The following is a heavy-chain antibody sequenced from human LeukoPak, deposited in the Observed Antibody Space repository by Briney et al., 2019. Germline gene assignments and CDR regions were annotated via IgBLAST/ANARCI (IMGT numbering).Heavy chain of an antibody. D-gene: IGHD6-6*01. CDR3: ARHSMRQRVSIYWYFDL. J-gene: IGHJ2*01. V-gene: IGHV4-59*08. CDR1: DGSISPYY. CDR2: IYDYAST. Sequence: SETLSLTCTVSDGSISPYYWSWIRQSPGKGLEWIGYIYDYASTSYNPSLHSRVSISMDTSKNQFSLQLTSVTAADTAIYFCARHSMRQRVSIYWYFDLWGRGILVSVSS.